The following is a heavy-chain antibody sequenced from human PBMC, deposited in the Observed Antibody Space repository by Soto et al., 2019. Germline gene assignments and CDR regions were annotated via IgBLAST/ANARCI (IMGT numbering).Heavy chain of an antibody. Sequence: GGSLRLSCVASGFSISTHALTWVRQAPGKGLEWVSSFSGRSGDTYYAASVKGRFTISGDSSKNTVILQMNNPRADDTALYYCARDSSAWPNYFDSWGQGIQVTVSS. V-gene: IGHV3-23*01. CDR3: ARDSSAWPNYFDS. CDR1: GFSISTHA. CDR2: FSGRSGDT. J-gene: IGHJ4*02. D-gene: IGHD6-19*01.